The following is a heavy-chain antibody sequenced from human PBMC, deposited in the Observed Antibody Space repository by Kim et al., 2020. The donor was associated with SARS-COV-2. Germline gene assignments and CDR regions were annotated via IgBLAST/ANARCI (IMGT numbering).Heavy chain of an antibody. CDR1: GFTFSSYA. D-gene: IGHD4-17*01. Sequence: GGSLRLSCAASGFTFSSYAMSWVRQAPGKGLEWVSAISSSGGSTYYADSVKVRFTISRDNSKNTVYLQMNSLRAEDTAVYYCAKEKTTVVTPGVDYWGQGTLVTVSS. CDR3: AKEKTTVVTPGVDY. J-gene: IGHJ4*02. CDR2: ISSSGGST. V-gene: IGHV3-23*01.